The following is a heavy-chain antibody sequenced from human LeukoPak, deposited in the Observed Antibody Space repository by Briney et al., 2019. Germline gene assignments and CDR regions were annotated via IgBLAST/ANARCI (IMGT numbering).Heavy chain of an antibody. CDR2: ISYDGSNK. D-gene: IGHD5-12*01. Sequence: PGGSLRLSCAASGFTFSSYAMHWVRQAPGKGLEWVAVISYDGSNKYYADSVKGRSTISRDNSKNTLYLQMNSLRAEDTAVYYCARESDGYDSDYWGQGTLVTVSS. J-gene: IGHJ4*02. CDR1: GFTFSSYA. V-gene: IGHV3-30-3*01. CDR3: ARESDGYDSDY.